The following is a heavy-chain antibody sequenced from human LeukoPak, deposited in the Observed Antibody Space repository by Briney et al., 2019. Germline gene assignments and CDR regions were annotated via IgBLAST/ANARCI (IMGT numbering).Heavy chain of an antibody. CDR2: ISSSSSTI. CDR1: GFTFSSYS. D-gene: IGHD6-13*01. V-gene: IGHV3-48*02. J-gene: IGHJ4*02. Sequence: PGGSLRLSCAVSGFTFSSYSMNWVRQAPGKGLEWVSYISSSSSTIYYADSVKGRFTISRDNAKNSLYLQMNSLRDEDTAVYYCASSMAAAGPYFDYWGQGTLVTASS. CDR3: ASSMAAAGPYFDY.